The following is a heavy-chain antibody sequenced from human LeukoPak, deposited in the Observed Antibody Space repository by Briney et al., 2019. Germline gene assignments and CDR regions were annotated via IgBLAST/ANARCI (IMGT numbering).Heavy chain of an antibody. Sequence: PGGSLTLSCAACGCTFRSYWMSWVRPAPGGGLEWVANIKGDGSDNHYVDSVRGRFTNSRDNAKHSLYQQMNSLRAEDTAVYYCARNLGYYRADYWGQGTLVTVSS. CDR2: IKGDGSDN. CDR3: ARNLGYYRADY. D-gene: IGHD1-26*01. J-gene: IGHJ4*02. CDR1: GCTFRSYW. V-gene: IGHV3-7*04.